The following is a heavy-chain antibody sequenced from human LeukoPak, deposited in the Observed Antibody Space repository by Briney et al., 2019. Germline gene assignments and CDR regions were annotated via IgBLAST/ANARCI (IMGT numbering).Heavy chain of an antibody. CDR3: AREGSPYYYYYMDV. CDR2: VYHSGST. CDR1: GGSISTYY. D-gene: IGHD2-15*01. J-gene: IGHJ6*03. V-gene: IGHV4-59*01. Sequence: PSETLSLTCTVSGGSISTYYWSWMRQPPGKGLEWIGYVYHSGSTNYNPSLKSRVTISVDTSKNQFSLKVSSLTAADTAVYYCAREGSPYYYYYMDVWGKGTTVTVSS.